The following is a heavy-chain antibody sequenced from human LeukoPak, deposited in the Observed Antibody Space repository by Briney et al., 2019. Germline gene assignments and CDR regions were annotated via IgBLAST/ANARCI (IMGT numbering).Heavy chain of an antibody. CDR3: ARGGVTVTGYYYGMDV. D-gene: IGHD4-11*01. V-gene: IGHV4-34*01. Sequence: SETLSLTCAVYGGSFSGYYWSWIRQPPGKGLEWIGEINHSGSTNYNPSLKSRVTISVDTSKNQFSLKLSSVTAADTAVYYCARGGVTVTGYYYGMDVWGQGTTVTVSS. CDR2: INHSGST. CDR1: GGSFSGYY. J-gene: IGHJ6*02.